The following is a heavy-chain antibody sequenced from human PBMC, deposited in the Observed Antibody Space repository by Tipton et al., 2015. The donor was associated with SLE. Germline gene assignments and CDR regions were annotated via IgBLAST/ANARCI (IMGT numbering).Heavy chain of an antibody. Sequence: SLRLSCAASGFTFSSYAMHWVRQAPGKGLEWVSYITGSGSTVYYADSVKGRFTISRDNAKNSLYLQMNSLRAEDTAVYYCAREGTGTPDYWGQGTLVSVSS. J-gene: IGHJ4*02. CDR3: AREGTGTPDY. CDR2: ITGSGSTV. D-gene: IGHD1-14*01. V-gene: IGHV3-48*03. CDR1: GFTFSSYA.